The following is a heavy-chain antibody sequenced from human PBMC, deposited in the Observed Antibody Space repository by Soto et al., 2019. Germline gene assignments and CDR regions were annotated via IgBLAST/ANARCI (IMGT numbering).Heavy chain of an antibody. CDR2: INPNSGGT. Sequence: GASVKVSCKASGYTFTGYYMHWVRQAPGQGLEWMGWINPNSGGTNYAQKFQGWVTMTRDTSISTAYMELSRLRSDDTAVYYCEGAFYGAGATDAFDIWGQGTMVTVSS. CDR1: GYTFTGYY. V-gene: IGHV1-2*04. J-gene: IGHJ3*02. D-gene: IGHD3-10*01. CDR3: EGAFYGAGATDAFDI.